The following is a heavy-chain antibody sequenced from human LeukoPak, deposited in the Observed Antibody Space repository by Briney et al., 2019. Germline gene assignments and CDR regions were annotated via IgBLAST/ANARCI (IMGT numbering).Heavy chain of an antibody. Sequence: PSETLSLTCTVSGGSISSFYWSWIRQPPGKGLEWIGHIYYTGSTNYNPSLKSRLTISVDASKNQFSLKLSSVTATDTAVCYCASLSTVTQGYFDSWGQGTLVTVSS. CDR3: ASLSTVTQGYFDS. V-gene: IGHV4-59*08. CDR1: GGSISSFY. D-gene: IGHD4-17*01. J-gene: IGHJ4*02. CDR2: IYYTGST.